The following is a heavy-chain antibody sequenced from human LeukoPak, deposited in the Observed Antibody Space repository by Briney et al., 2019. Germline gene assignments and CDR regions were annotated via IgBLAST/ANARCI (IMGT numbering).Heavy chain of an antibody. Sequence: PGASVKVSCKASGYTVTSYGISWVRQAHGQGLEWMGWISAYNGNTNYAQKLQGRVTMTTDTSTSTAYMELRSLRSDDKTVYYCARDGTLSGYGDKGFDYWGQGTLVTVSS. CDR1: GYTVTSYG. J-gene: IGHJ4*02. D-gene: IGHD4-23*01. CDR2: ISAYNGNT. V-gene: IGHV1-18*04. CDR3: ARDGTLSGYGDKGFDY.